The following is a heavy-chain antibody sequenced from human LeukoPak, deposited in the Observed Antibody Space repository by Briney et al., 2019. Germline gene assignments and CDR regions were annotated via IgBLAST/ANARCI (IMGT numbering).Heavy chain of an antibody. Sequence: GGSLRLSCAASGFTFDDYAMHWVRQAPGKGLEWVSGISWNSGSIGYADSVKGRFTISRDNAKNSLYLQMNSLRAEDTAVYYCARSPYYYDSSGFFDYWGQGTLVTVSS. CDR2: ISWNSGSI. CDR1: GFTFDDYA. D-gene: IGHD3-22*01. V-gene: IGHV3-9*01. CDR3: ARSPYYYDSSGFFDY. J-gene: IGHJ4*02.